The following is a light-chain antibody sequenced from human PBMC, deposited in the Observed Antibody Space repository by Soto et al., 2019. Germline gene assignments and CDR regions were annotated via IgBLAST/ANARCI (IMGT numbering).Light chain of an antibody. CDR1: QSISSW. J-gene: IGKJ1*01. Sequence: DIQMTQSPSTLSASVGDRVTITCRASQSISSWLAWYQQKPGKAPKLLIYKASSLESGVPTRFSGSGSGTEFTLTISCLQRDDFASYYCQQYNSPLWTFGQGTKVEIK. V-gene: IGKV1-5*03. CDR2: KAS. CDR3: QQYNSPLWT.